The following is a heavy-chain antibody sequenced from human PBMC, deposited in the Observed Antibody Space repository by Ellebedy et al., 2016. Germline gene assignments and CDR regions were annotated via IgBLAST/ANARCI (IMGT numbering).Heavy chain of an antibody. D-gene: IGHD3-10*01. V-gene: IGHV1-18*01. J-gene: IGHJ4*02. CDR1: DSTFSSYG. CDR3: ARRGSAIIAGNDY. Sequence: ASVKVSCKGSDSTFSSYGITWVRQAPGKGLEWMGWVSPYNGNTEIAQKFQGRLTMTTDTSTSTAYLELRSLRHDDTAMYYCARRGSAIIAGNDYWGQGTLLTVSS. CDR2: VSPYNGNT.